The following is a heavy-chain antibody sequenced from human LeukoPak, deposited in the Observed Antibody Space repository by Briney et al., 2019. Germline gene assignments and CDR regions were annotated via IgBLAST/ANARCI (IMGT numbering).Heavy chain of an antibody. Sequence: ASVKVSCKVSGYTLTDYSMHWVRQAPGKGLEWMGGFNPEDGETICAQKFQGRVTMIEDTSTDTAYMELTSLRSDDTAVYYCAAGGTITTEFDFWGQGTLVTVSS. CDR2: FNPEDGET. D-gene: IGHD4-11*01. CDR1: GYTLTDYS. J-gene: IGHJ4*02. CDR3: AAGGTITTEFDF. V-gene: IGHV1-24*01.